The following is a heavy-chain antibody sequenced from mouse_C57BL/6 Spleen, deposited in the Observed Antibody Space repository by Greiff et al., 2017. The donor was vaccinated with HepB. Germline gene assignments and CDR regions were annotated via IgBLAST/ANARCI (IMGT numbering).Heavy chain of an antibody. Sequence: VQLKQSGGDLVKPGGSLKLSCAASGFTFSSYGMSWVRQTPDKRLEWVATISSGGSYTYYPDSVKGRFPISRDNAKNTLYLQMSSLKSEDRAIYYCARRGAVTGAMDYGGQGTSVTVSS. CDR2: ISSGGSYT. J-gene: IGHJ4*01. CDR1: GFTFSSYG. V-gene: IGHV5-6*01. CDR3: ARRGAVTGAMDY. D-gene: IGHD3-3*01.